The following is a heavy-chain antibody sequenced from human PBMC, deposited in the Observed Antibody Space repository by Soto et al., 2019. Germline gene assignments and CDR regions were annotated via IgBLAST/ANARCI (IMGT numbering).Heavy chain of an antibody. J-gene: IGHJ6*02. CDR1: GGTFSSYA. CDR3: ASNPYGDYVQDYYYGMDV. V-gene: IGHV1-69*01. D-gene: IGHD4-17*01. Sequence: QVQLVQSGAEVKKPGSSVKVSYKASGGTFSSYAISWVRQAPGQGLEWMGGIIPIFGTANYAQKFQGRVTITADESTSTAYMELSSLRSEDTAVYYCASNPYGDYVQDYYYGMDVWGQGTTVTVSS. CDR2: IIPIFGTA.